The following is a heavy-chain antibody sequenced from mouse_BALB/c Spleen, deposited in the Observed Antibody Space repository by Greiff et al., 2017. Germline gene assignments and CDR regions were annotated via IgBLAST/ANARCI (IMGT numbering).Heavy chain of an antibody. CDR3: ASGLSWCAY. CDR1: GFNIKDYY. V-gene: IGHV14-1*02. J-gene: IGHJ3*01. D-gene: IGHD6-2*01. Sequence: EVKLMESGAELVRPGALVKLSCKASGFNIKDYYMHWVKQRPEQGLEWIGWIDPENGNTIYDPKFQGKASITADTSSNTAYLQLSSLTSEDTAVYYCASGLSWCAYWGQGTLVTVSA. CDR2: IDPENGNT.